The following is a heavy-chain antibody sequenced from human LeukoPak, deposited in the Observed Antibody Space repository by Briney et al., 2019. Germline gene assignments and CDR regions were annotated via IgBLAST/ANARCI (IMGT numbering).Heavy chain of an antibody. Sequence: GVSLRLSCAASGFTFSSYSMNWVRQAPGKGLEWVSSISSSSSYKYYADSVQGRFTISRDNAKNSLYLQMNSLRAEDTAVYYCARPVGEYSSSWYKGTDYWGQGTLVTVSS. CDR1: GFTFSSYS. J-gene: IGHJ4*02. D-gene: IGHD6-13*01. CDR3: ARPVGEYSSSWYKGTDY. CDR2: ISSSSSYK. V-gene: IGHV3-21*01.